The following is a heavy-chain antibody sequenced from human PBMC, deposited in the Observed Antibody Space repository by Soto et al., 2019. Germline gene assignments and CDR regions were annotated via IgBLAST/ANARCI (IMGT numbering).Heavy chain of an antibody. CDR2: IIPIFGTA. CDR1: GGTFSSYA. CDR3: AATTYYYDSSGYYLDY. D-gene: IGHD3-22*01. Sequence: EASVKVSCKASGGTFSSYAISWVRQAPGQGLEWMGGIIPIFGTANYAQKFQGRVTITADESTSTAYMELSSLRSEDTAVYYCAATTYYYDSSGYYLDYWGQGTLVTVSS. V-gene: IGHV1-69*13. J-gene: IGHJ4*02.